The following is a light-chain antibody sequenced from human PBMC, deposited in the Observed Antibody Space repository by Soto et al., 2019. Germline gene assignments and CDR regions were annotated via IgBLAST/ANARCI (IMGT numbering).Light chain of an antibody. V-gene: IGKV3-11*01. Sequence: EIVLTQSPATLSLSPGERATLSCRASQSVSSYLAWYQQKPGQAPRLLIYDASNRATGIPARFSGSGSGTDFTLNISSLEPEDVAVYYCQQRSNFITFGQGTRLEIK. CDR3: QQRSNFIT. CDR1: QSVSSY. CDR2: DAS. J-gene: IGKJ5*01.